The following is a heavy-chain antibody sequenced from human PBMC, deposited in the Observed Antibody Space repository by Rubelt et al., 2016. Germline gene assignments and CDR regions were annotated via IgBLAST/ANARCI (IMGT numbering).Heavy chain of an antibody. D-gene: IGHD6-19*01. J-gene: IGHJ5*02. CDR3: ARLGVEVAGTNWFDP. CDR1: GYTFTSYD. Sequence: QVQLVQSGSELKKPGASVKVSCKASGYTFTSYDINWVRQATGQGLEWMGWMNPNSGNTGCAQTFQGRVTMTRDTSIRTAYMELSILRSEDTAVYYCARLGVEVAGTNWFDPWGQGTLVTVSS. CDR2: MNPNSGNT. V-gene: IGHV1-8*01.